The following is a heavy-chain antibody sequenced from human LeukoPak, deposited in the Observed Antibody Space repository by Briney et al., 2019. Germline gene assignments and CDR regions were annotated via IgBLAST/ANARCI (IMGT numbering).Heavy chain of an antibody. CDR2: ISSSGGST. Sequence: GGSLRLSCAASGFTFSSNAMSWVRQAPGKGLEWVSVISSSGGSTYYADSVKGRFTISRDNSKNTLYLQMNSLRAEDTAVYYCAKVSRAATEDSWGQGTLVTVSS. CDR3: AKVSRAATEDS. J-gene: IGHJ4*02. D-gene: IGHD6-25*01. V-gene: IGHV3-23*01. CDR1: GFTFSSNA.